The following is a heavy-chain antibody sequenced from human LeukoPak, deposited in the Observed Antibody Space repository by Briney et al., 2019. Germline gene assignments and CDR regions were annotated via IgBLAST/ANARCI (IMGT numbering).Heavy chain of an antibody. J-gene: IGHJ5*02. CDR2: INPNSGGT. V-gene: IGHV1-2*02. CDR1: GYTFTGYY. CDR3: ARAQTPKIFIAAADLNWFDP. D-gene: IGHD6-13*01. Sequence: ASVKVSCKASGYTFTGYYMHWVRQAPGQGLEWMGWINPNSGGTNYAQKFQGRVTMTRDTSMSTAYMELSRLRSDDTAVYYCARAQTPKIFIAAADLNWFDPWGQGTLVTVSS.